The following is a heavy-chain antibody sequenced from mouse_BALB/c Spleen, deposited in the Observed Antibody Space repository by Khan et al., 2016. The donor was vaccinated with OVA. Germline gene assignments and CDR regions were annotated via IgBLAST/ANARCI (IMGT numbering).Heavy chain of an antibody. Sequence: QIQLVQSGAELARPGASVKMSCKASGYTFTSYTIHWIKLRPGQGLEWIGFINPSNGYTNYNQKFKDKATLTADKSSTTVYMQLSSLTSDDSAVYNCVRDGAYHRNDGWFAYWGQVTLVTVSA. J-gene: IGHJ3*01. CDR2: INPSNGYT. D-gene: IGHD2-14*01. CDR3: VRDGAYHRNDGWFAY. V-gene: IGHV1-4*01. CDR1: GYTFTSYT.